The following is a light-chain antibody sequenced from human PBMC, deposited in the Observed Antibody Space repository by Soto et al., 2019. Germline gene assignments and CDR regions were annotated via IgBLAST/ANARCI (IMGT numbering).Light chain of an antibody. Sequence: DIVMTQSPDSLAVSLGERATINCKSSQSVLSSSNNRNYLAWFQQKPGQPPKALIFWASTRESGAPDRISGSGSGTDFTLTISSLQAEDVAVYYCQQYYNFPITFGQGTRLEIK. CDR1: QSVLSSSNNRNY. CDR2: WAS. CDR3: QQYYNFPIT. V-gene: IGKV4-1*01. J-gene: IGKJ5*01.